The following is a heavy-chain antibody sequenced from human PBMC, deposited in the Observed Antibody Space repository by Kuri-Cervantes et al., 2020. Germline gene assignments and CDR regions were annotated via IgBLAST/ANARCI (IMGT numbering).Heavy chain of an antibody. CDR2: IIPIFGTT. CDR3: ARSLAYCGGDCFFQHTGGYYFSYMDV. Sequence: VKVSCKASGGTLSRYAISWVRQAPGQGLEWMGGIIPIFGTTNYAQQFQGRVTITTDESTSTAYMELSSLTSEDTAVYYCARSLAYCGGDCFFQHTGGYYFSYMDVWGKGTTVTVSS. J-gene: IGHJ6*03. V-gene: IGHV1-69*05. D-gene: IGHD2-21*02. CDR1: GGTLSRYA.